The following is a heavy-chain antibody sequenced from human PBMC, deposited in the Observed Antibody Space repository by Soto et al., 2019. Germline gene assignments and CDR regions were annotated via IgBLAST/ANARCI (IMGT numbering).Heavy chain of an antibody. J-gene: IGHJ1*01. CDR3: SIHRDTSTSSFQH. Sequence: TGGSLRLSCAASGFTFSSYAMSWVRQAPGKGLEWVSAISGSGGSTYYGDSAKGRFTISRDISRNTLYLQMNSLRAEDTAIYYCSIHRDTSTSSFQHWGQSTLVTVFS. CDR1: GFTFSSYA. D-gene: IGHD2-2*01. V-gene: IGHV3-23*01. CDR2: ISGSGGST.